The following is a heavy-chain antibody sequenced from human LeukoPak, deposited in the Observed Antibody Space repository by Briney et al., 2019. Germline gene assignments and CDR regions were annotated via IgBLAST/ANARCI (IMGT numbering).Heavy chain of an antibody. CDR1: GFTFSSYS. J-gene: IGHJ4*02. Sequence: GGSLRLSCAASGFTFSSYSMNWVRQAPGKGLEWVSYISSSSSTIYYADSVKGRFTISRDSSKNTLYLQMNSLRAEDTAVYYCARDWGHSGSYYTPLGYWGQGTLVTVSS. CDR2: ISSSSSTI. D-gene: IGHD1-26*01. V-gene: IGHV3-48*01. CDR3: ARDWGHSGSYYTPLGY.